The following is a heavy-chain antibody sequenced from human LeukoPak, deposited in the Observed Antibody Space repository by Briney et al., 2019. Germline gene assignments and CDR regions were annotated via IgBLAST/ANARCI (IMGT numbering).Heavy chain of an antibody. CDR2: IRNNANVYAT. Sequence: GGSLRLSCAASGFSFSASTIHWVRQASGKGLEWVGRIRNNANVYATAYAASMKGRFTISRDDSKNTAYLQMNSLKTEDTAVYYCAGPLCLATGTCYQGLDVWGQGTTVTVSS. J-gene: IGHJ6*02. D-gene: IGHD3-9*01. V-gene: IGHV3-73*01. CDR3: AGPLCLATGTCYQGLDV. CDR1: GFSFSAST.